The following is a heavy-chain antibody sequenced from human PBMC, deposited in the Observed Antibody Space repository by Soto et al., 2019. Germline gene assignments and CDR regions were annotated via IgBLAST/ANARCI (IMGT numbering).Heavy chain of an antibody. CDR3: ARDRFWSGQRYFDN. D-gene: IGHD3-3*01. V-gene: IGHV4-31*03. CDR1: GGSISSGGYY. J-gene: IGHJ4*02. Sequence: TLSLTCTVSGGSISSGGYYWSWIRQHPGKGLEWIGYIYYSGSTYYNPSLKSRVTISVDTSKNQFSLKLSSVTAADTAVYYCARDRFWSGQRYFDNWGQGTLVTVSS. CDR2: IYYSGST.